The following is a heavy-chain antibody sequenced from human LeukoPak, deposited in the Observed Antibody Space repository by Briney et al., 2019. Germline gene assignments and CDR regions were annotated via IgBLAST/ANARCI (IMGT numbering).Heavy chain of an antibody. D-gene: IGHD4/OR15-4a*01. CDR1: GFTFSSYG. CDR3: ARGQGANYYFDY. V-gene: IGHV3-48*04. CDR2: ISSSTDTI. J-gene: IGHJ4*02. Sequence: WGSLRLSCAASGFTFSSYGMHWVRQAPGKGLEWVSYISSSTDTIYYADSVKGRFTISRDNAKNPLYLQMNSLRAEDTAVYYCARGQGANYYFDYWGQGTLVTVSS.